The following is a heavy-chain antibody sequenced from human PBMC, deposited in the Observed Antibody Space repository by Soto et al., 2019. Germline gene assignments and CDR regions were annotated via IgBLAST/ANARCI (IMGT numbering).Heavy chain of an antibody. D-gene: IGHD1-26*01. CDR3: TSARSSVGAPGGFIEY. CDR1: GFIFTNYW. Sequence: EVQLVESGGGLVQPGGSLRLSCAASGFIFTNYWMSWVRQAPGKGLEWVANINRDGSEKRYVDSVKGRFSISRDNAKNSLYLQMNILSADDTGVYYCTSARSSVGAPGGFIEYWGQGNLVTVSS. CDR2: INRDGSEK. V-gene: IGHV3-7*03. J-gene: IGHJ4*02.